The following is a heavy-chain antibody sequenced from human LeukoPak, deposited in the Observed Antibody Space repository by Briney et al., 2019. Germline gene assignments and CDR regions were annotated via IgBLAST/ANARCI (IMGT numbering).Heavy chain of an antibody. CDR2: IYYRGST. Sequence: PSETLSLTCTVSGGSINNYYWTWIRQPPGKGLEWIGYIYYRGSTNYNPSLKSRVTISVDTAKNQFSLKLSSVTAADTALYYCARASHDFWSGYYAYWGQGILVTVSS. J-gene: IGHJ4*02. CDR3: ARASHDFWSGYYAY. CDR1: GGSINNYY. D-gene: IGHD3-3*01. V-gene: IGHV4-59*01.